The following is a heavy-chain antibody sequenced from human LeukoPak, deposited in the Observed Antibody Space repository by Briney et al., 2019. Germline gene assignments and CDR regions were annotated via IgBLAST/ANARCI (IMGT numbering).Heavy chain of an antibody. J-gene: IGHJ5*02. D-gene: IGHD6-13*01. V-gene: IGHV4-38-2*02. CDR1: GYSISSGYY. Sequence: SETLSLTCTVSGYSISSGYYWGWIRQPPGKGLEWIGSIYHSGSTYYNPSLKSRVTISVDTSKNQFSLKLSSVTAADTAVYYCARDHGEAAAGTLSWFDPWGQGTLVTVSS. CDR2: IYHSGST. CDR3: ARDHGEAAAGTLSWFDP.